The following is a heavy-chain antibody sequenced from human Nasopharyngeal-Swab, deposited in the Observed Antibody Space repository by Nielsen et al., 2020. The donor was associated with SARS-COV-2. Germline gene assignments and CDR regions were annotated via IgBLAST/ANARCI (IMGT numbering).Heavy chain of an antibody. V-gene: IGHV3-74*01. CDR3: ARDPHGVRGAMQDAFDL. D-gene: IGHD3-16*01. CDR2: INGEESRT. J-gene: IGHJ3*01. Sequence: GESLKISCAVSGFTFNNYWMHWVRQAPGKGLVWVSRINGEESRTSYAASVKGRFTISRDNAKNTLYLQMNSLRADDAAMYYCARDPHGVRGAMQDAFDLWGQGTMVTVSS. CDR1: GFTFNNYW.